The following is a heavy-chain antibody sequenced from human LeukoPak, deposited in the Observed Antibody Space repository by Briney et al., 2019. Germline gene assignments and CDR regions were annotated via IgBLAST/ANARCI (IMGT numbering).Heavy chain of an antibody. V-gene: IGHV1-46*01. Sequence: GASVKVSCKASGYTFTSYYMHWVRQAPGQGLEWMGIINPSGGSTSYAQKFPGRVTMTRDTSTSTVYMELSSLRSEDTAVYYCARDTPYDFWSGYYNPSYYYGMDVWGQGTTVTVSS. CDR3: ARDTPYDFWSGYYNPSYYYGMDV. D-gene: IGHD3-3*01. CDR1: GYTFTSYY. CDR2: INPSGGST. J-gene: IGHJ6*02.